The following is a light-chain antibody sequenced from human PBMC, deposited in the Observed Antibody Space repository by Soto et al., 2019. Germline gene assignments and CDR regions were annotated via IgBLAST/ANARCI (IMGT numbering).Light chain of an antibody. CDR3: QQYGSSPRT. J-gene: IGKJ2*01. V-gene: IGKV3-20*01. CDR1: QSVSASY. Sequence: EIVLTQSPGTLSLSPGERATLSCRASQSVSASYLAWYQQKPGQAPRLLIYGASTRATGVPDRFTGSGSGTDFTLTISRLEPEDSAVYYCQQYGSSPRTFGQGPSWRSN. CDR2: GAS.